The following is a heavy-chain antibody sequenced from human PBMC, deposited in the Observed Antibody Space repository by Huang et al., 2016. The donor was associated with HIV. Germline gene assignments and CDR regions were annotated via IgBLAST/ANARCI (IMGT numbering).Heavy chain of an antibody. Sequence: VESGGRSVQPGGSIRLSCVGSTFTFGAYWMSWGRQPPGKGLEWVANSKQDETEKYYVDSVKGRFNISRDNAKKVLFLEMDALRVEDTAIYFCATKTAGMDIWGQGTTVSVSS. CDR1: TFTFGAYW. CDR3: ATKTAGMDI. J-gene: IGHJ6*02. V-gene: IGHV3-7*01. CDR2: SKQDETEK.